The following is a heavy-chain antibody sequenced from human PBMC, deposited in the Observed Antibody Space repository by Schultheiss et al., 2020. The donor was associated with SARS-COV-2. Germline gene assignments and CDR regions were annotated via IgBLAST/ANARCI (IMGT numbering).Heavy chain of an antibody. D-gene: IGHD3-9*01. CDR3: ARDRYYDILTGYSNYYYYGMDV. J-gene: IGHJ6*02. Sequence: GGSLRLSCAASGFTFSSYDMHWVRQAPGKGLEWVAVIWYDGSDKYYADSVKGRFTISRDNSKHTLYLQMNSLRAEDTAVYYCARDRYYDILTGYSNYYYYGMDVWGQGTTVTVSS. V-gene: IGHV3-33*01. CDR2: IWYDGSDK. CDR1: GFTFSSYD.